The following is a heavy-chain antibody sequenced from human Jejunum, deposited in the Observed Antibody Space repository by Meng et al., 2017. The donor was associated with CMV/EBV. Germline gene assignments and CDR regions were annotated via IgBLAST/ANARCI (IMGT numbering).Heavy chain of an antibody. V-gene: IGHV3-74*01. CDR2: IDTNGRPI. D-gene: IGHD4-17*01. Sequence: SCQASGFTLSNYWMHWARQAQGKGLVWVSRIDTNGRPINYADSVKGRFTISRDNAKNTLYLQMNSLRAEDTAVYYCARAGDYRFDYWGQGTLVTVSS. CDR1: GFTLSNYW. J-gene: IGHJ4*02. CDR3: ARAGDYRFDY.